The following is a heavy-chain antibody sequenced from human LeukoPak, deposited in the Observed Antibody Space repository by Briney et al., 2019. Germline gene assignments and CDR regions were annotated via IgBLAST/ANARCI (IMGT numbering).Heavy chain of an antibody. CDR1: GGSISGYF. J-gene: IGHJ6*02. V-gene: IGHV4-59*01. CDR3: ARETMVRGVIGQSYYYYGMDV. D-gene: IGHD3-10*01. CDR2: IYYSGST. Sequence: PSETLSLTCTVSGGSISGYFWTWIRQPPGKGLEWIGFIYYSGSTNYNPSLKSRLTISVDTSKNQFSLKLSSVTAADTAVYYCARETMVRGVIGQSYYYYGMDVWGQGTTVTVSS.